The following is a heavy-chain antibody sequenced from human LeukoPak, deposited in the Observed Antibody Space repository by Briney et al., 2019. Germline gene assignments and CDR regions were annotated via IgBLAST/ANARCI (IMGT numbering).Heavy chain of an antibody. V-gene: IGHV3-23*01. J-gene: IGHJ2*01. CDR2: IRGSCEST. CDR3: AKDPGNNNWSYWYFDI. D-gene: IGHD1-1*01. Sequence: GGSLRLSCAASGFTFSSYAMTWVRQAPGKGLEGVSSIRGSCESTYYADSVKGRFTISRDDSKNTLYLQMNSLRAEDTAVYYCAKDPGNNNWSYWYFDIWGRGTLVSVSS. CDR1: GFTFSSYA.